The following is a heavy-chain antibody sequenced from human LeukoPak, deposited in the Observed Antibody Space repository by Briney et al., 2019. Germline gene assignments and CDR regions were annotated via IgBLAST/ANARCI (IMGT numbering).Heavy chain of an antibody. J-gene: IGHJ4*02. CDR2: IYHSGST. CDR3: ARCKDYYVSGSYYKTFDY. V-gene: IGHV4-34*01. D-gene: IGHD3-10*01. Sequence: SETLSLTCAVYGGSFSGYYWSWIRQPPGKGLEWIGSIYHSGSTYYNPSLKSRVTISVDTSKNQFSLKLSSVTAADTAVYYCARCKDYYVSGSYYKTFDYWGQGTLVTVSS. CDR1: GGSFSGYY.